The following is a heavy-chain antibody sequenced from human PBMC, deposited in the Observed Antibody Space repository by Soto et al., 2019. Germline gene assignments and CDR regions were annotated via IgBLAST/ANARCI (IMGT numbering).Heavy chain of an antibody. CDR3: ARDPIAVAGETYFDY. CDR2: ISAYNGNT. V-gene: IGHV1-18*01. J-gene: IGHJ4*02. CDR1: AYTFTSYV. D-gene: IGHD6-19*01. Sequence: ASVKVSCNASAYTFTSYVISWVRQAPGQGLEWMGWISAYNGNTNYAQKLQGRVTMTTDTSTSTAYMELRSLRSDDTAVYYCARDPIAVAGETYFDYWGRGTLVTVSS.